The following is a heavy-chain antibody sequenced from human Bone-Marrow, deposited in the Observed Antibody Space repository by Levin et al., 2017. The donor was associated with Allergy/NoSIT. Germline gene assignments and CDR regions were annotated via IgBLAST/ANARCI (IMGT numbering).Heavy chain of an antibody. V-gene: IGHV3-23*01. CDR1: GFTFSSYA. Sequence: ESLKISCAASGFTFSSYAMSWVRQAPGKGLEWVSAISGSGGSTYYADSVKGRFTISRDNSKNTLYLQMNSLRAEDTAVYYCAKEMGYYYGSGSGFGYWGQGTLVTVSS. J-gene: IGHJ4*02. CDR3: AKEMGYYYGSGSGFGY. D-gene: IGHD3-10*01. CDR2: ISGSGGST.